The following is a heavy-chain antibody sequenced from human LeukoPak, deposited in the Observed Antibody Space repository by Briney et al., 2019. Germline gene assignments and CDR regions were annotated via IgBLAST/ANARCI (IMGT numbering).Heavy chain of an antibody. J-gene: IGHJ4*02. CDR3: ARALGPFDY. CDR1: GFTFSSYA. V-gene: IGHV3-23*01. D-gene: IGHD7-27*01. CDR2: ISGSGGST. Sequence: GGSLRLSCAASGFTFSSYAMSWVRQAPGKGLEWVSAISGSGGSTYYADSVKGRFTISRDNAKNSLYLQMNSLRAEDTAVYYCARALGPFDYWGQGTLVTVSS.